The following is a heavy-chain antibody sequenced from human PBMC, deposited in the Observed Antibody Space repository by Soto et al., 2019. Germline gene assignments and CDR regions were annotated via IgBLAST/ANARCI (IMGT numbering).Heavy chain of an antibody. D-gene: IGHD6-13*01. CDR1: GYTFTGYY. J-gene: IGHJ6*03. V-gene: IGHV1-2*04. Sequence: ASVKVSCKASGYTFTGYYMHWVRQAPGQGLEWMGWINPNSGGTNYAQKFQGWVTMTRDTSISTAYMELSRLRSDDTAVYYCARGGAIAAADRSSYYYYYMDVWGKGTTVTVSS. CDR3: ARGGAIAAADRSSYYYYYMDV. CDR2: INPNSGGT.